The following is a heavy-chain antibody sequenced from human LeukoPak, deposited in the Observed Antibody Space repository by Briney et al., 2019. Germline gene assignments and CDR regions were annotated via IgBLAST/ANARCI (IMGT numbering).Heavy chain of an antibody. CDR2: IFHSGST. J-gene: IGHJ4*02. V-gene: IGHV4-38-2*02. CDR3: ARLDLSRTFDY. CDR1: GYSISSGYY. Sequence: PSETLSLTCTVSGYSISSGYYWGWIRQPPGKGLEWIGSIFHSGSTYYNPSLKSRVTISVDTSKNQFSLKLSSVTAADTAVYYCARLDLSRTFDYWGQGTLVTVSS. D-gene: IGHD1/OR15-1a*01.